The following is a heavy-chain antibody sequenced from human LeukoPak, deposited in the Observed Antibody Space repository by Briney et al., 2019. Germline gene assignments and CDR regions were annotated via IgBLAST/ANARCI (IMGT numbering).Heavy chain of an antibody. CDR1: GSTFSFSA. CDR3: TTETSLYYFDY. CDR2: IRSKANSYAT. J-gene: IGHJ4*02. D-gene: IGHD2-2*02. Sequence: GGSLRLSCAASGSTFSFSAVHWVRQASGKGLEWVGRIRSKANSYATAYTASVQGRFTISRDDSKNTAYLLMNSLKTEDTAVYYCTTETSLYYFDYWGQGTLVTVSS. V-gene: IGHV3-73*01.